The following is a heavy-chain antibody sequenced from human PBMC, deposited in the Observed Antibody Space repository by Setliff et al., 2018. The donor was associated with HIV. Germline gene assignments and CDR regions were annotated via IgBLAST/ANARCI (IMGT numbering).Heavy chain of an antibody. CDR2: ISPDIGDT. V-gene: IGHV1-2*06. Sequence: ASVKVSCKASGYTFNDNYIHWVRQAPGQGLEWMGRISPDIGDTNYAQMFHGRVTMTRDTSISTAYMELSSLKSDDTAVYYCARGWEGGMDYWGQGTLVTVSS. J-gene: IGHJ4*02. CDR1: GYTFNDNY. CDR3: ARGWEGGMDY. D-gene: IGHD1-26*01.